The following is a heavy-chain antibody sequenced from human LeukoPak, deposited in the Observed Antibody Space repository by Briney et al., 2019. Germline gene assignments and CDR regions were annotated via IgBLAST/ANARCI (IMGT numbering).Heavy chain of an antibody. D-gene: IGHD6-13*01. J-gene: IGHJ5*02. CDR2: IYYSGST. CDR1: GGSISSSSYY. V-gene: IGHV4-39*07. Sequence: PSETLSLTCTVSGGSISSSSYYWGWIRQPPGKGLEWIGSIYYSGSTYNNPSLKSRVTISVDTSKNQFSLKLSSVTAADTAVYYCARDPGAAENWFDPWGQGTLVTVSS. CDR3: ARDPGAAENWFDP.